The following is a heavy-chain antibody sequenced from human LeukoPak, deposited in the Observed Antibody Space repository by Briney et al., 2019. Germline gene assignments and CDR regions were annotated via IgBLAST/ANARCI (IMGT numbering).Heavy chain of an antibody. CDR1: GGSISSYY. CDR2: IYYSGST. CDR3: AATGGNSFPIDY. J-gene: IGHJ4*02. V-gene: IGHV4-59*01. Sequence: TSETLSLTCTVSGGSISSYYWSWLRQPQGKGLEWIGYIYYSGSTNYNPSLKSRVTISVDTSKNQFSLKLSSVTAADTAVYYCAATGGNSFPIDYWGQGTLVTVSS. D-gene: IGHD4-23*01.